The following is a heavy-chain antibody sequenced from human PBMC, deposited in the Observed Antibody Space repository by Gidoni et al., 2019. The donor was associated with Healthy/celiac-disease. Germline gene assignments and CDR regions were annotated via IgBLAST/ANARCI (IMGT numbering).Heavy chain of an antibody. CDR1: GGSFSGYY. Sequence: QVQLQQWGAGLLKPSETLSLTCAVYGGSFSGYYWSWIRQPPGKGLEWIGEINHSGSTNYNPSLKSRVTISVDTSKNQFSLKLSSVTAADTAVYYCARVRGGGKNYYYYGMDVWGQGTTVTVSS. CDR3: ARVRGGGKNYYYYGMDV. J-gene: IGHJ6*02. V-gene: IGHV4-34*01. D-gene: IGHD2-15*01. CDR2: INHSGST.